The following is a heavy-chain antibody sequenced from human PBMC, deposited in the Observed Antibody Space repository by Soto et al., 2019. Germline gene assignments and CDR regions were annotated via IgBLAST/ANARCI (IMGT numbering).Heavy chain of an antibody. D-gene: IGHD2-15*01. CDR1: GFTFGDSY. Sequence: QVQLVESGGGLVPPGGSLRLSCAGSGFTFGDSYMSWIRQAPGKGLEWLSYISPGSRYPAYADSVKGRFTISRDNAKRSLYLQMMSLTAEDTAIYYCVRGGGGGLFDPWGQVTMGTVSS. CDR2: ISPGSRYP. V-gene: IGHV3-11*06. CDR3: VRGGGGGLFDP. J-gene: IGHJ5*02.